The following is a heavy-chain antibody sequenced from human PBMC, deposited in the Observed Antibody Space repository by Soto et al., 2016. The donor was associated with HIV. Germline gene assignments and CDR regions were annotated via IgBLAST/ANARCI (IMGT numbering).Heavy chain of an antibody. CDR3: TRDRPLSRYSANGYFDY. D-gene: IGHD5-12*01. CDR1: GYTFTSYY. Sequence: QVQLVQSGAEVKKPGASVKVSCKASGYTFTSYYIHWVRQAPGEGLEWMGIINPSGGSTHYAQKFRGRVSMTRDTSTSTVYMELSSPRSEDTALYYCTRDRPLSRYSANGYFDYWGQGTLVTVSS. CDR2: INPSGGST. V-gene: IGHV1-46*03. J-gene: IGHJ4*02.